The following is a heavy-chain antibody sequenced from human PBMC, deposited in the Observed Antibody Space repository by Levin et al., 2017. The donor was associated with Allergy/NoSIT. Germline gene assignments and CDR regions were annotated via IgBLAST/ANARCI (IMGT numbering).Heavy chain of an antibody. CDR3: SRDLSFGNPQGFDC. V-gene: IGHV3-21*01. CDR1: GFTFRSYS. D-gene: IGHD1-14*01. J-gene: IGHJ4*02. Sequence: SGGSLRLSCAASGFTFRSYSMNWVRQAPGKGLEWVSTISSTSTYIYYAESMKGRFTISRDNAKNSVYLQMSSLRAEDTAVYYCSRDLSFGNPQGFDCWGQGTLVTVSS. CDR2: ISSTSTYI.